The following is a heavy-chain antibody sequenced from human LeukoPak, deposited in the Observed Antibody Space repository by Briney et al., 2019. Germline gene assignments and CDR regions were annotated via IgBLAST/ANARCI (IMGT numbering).Heavy chain of an antibody. D-gene: IGHD6-6*01. Sequence: SETLSLTCTVSVGPISISSYYWGWIRQPPGKGLEWFGSIYYSGSTYYNPSLKSRVSISVDTSKNQFSLKLSSVTAADTAVYYCARACIAAQGFDPWGQGTLVTVSS. V-gene: IGHV4-39*01. CDR3: ARACIAAQGFDP. CDR2: IYYSGST. CDR1: VGPISISSYY. J-gene: IGHJ5*02.